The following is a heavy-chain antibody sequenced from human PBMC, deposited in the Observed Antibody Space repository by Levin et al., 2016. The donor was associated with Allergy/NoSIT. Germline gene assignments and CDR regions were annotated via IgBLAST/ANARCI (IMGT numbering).Heavy chain of an antibody. J-gene: IGHJ4*02. Sequence: SETLSLTCAVSGGSISSGGYSWSWIRQPPGKGLEWIGYIYHSGSTYYNPSLKSRVTISVDRSKNQFSLKLSSVTAADTAVYYCARVKRRGYSGFYFDYWGQGTLVTVSS. D-gene: IGHD5-12*01. CDR1: GGSISSGGYS. CDR3: ARVKRRGYSGFYFDY. V-gene: IGHV4-30-2*01. CDR2: IYHSGST.